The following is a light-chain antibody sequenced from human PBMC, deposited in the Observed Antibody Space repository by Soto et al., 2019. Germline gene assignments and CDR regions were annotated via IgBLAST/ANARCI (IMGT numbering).Light chain of an antibody. Sequence: DIQMTQSPSSLSASVGYRVTITCRASQSISSYLNWYQQKPVKAPKLLIYAASSFQSGVPSRFSGSGSGTDFTLTISSLQPEDFATYYCQQSYSTPITFGQGTRLEIK. CDR3: QQSYSTPIT. J-gene: IGKJ5*01. CDR1: QSISSY. CDR2: AAS. V-gene: IGKV1-39*01.